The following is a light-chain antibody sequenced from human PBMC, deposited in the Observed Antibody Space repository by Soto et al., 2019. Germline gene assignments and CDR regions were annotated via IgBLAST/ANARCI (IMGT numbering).Light chain of an antibody. J-gene: IGKJ1*01. V-gene: IGKV3-11*01. CDR3: QQRSNWPLTWT. CDR2: DAS. Sequence: ELVLTQSPATLPLSPGERVTLSCRASQSVSSSLAWYQQKPGQAPRLLIYDASNRATGIPARFSGSGSGTDFTLTISSLEPEDFAVYYCQQRSNWPLTWTFGQGTKVEIK. CDR1: QSVSSS.